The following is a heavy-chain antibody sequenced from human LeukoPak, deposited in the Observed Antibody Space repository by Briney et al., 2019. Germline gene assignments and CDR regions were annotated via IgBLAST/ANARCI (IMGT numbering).Heavy chain of an antibody. J-gene: IGHJ4*02. CDR1: GFTFSSYS. CDR2: ISSSSSYI. D-gene: IGHD6-19*01. V-gene: IGHV3-21*01. CDR3: ARDGSSGWGYYFDY. Sequence: GGSLRLSCAASGFTFSSYSMNWVRQAPGKGLEWVSSISSSSSYIYYADSVKGRFTISRDNAKNSLYLQMNSLRAEDTAVYYCARDGSSGWGYYFDYWGQGTLVTVSS.